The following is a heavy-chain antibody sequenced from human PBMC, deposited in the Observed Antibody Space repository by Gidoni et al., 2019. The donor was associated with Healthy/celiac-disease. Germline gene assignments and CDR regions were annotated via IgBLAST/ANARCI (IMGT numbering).Heavy chain of an antibody. Sequence: QLQLQESGPGLVKPSETLSLTCTVSGGSISSSSYYWGWIRQPPGKGLEWIGSIYDSGSTSYNPSLKSRVTISVDTSKNQFSLKLSSVTAADTAVYYCARQRFGEAQVLGYFDYWGQGTLVTVSS. CDR3: ARQRFGEAQVLGYFDY. D-gene: IGHD3-10*01. CDR2: IYDSGST. V-gene: IGHV4-39*01. J-gene: IGHJ4*02. CDR1: GGSISSSSYY.